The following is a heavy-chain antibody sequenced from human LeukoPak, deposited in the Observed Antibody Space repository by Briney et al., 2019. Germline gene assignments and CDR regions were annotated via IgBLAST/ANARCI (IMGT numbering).Heavy chain of an antibody. CDR3: ARGRYGDYEPRWRLGLAR. J-gene: IGHJ4*02. V-gene: IGHV4-34*01. CDR1: GGSFSGYY. Sequence: SETLSLTCAVYGGSFSGYYWSWIRQPPGKGLEWIGEINHSGSTNYNPSLKSRVTISVDTSKNQSSLKLSSVTAADTAVYYCARGRYGDYEPRWRLGLARWGQGTLVTVSS. CDR2: INHSGST. D-gene: IGHD4-17*01.